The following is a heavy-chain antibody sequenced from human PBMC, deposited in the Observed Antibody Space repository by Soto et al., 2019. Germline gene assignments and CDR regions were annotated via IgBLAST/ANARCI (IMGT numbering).Heavy chain of an antibody. CDR2: IIPIFGTA. Sequence: SVKVSCKASGGTFISYAISWVRQAPGEGLEWMGGIIPIFGTANYAQKLQGRVTITADKSTSTAYTELSSLRSEDTAVYYCASGAIFGVVNPYYYGMDVWGQGTTVTVS. CDR1: GGTFISYA. V-gene: IGHV1-69*06. J-gene: IGHJ6*02. CDR3: ASGAIFGVVNPYYYGMDV. D-gene: IGHD3-3*01.